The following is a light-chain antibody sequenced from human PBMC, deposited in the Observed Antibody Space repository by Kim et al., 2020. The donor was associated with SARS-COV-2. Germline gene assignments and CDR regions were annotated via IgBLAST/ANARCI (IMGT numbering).Light chain of an antibody. V-gene: IGKV3-20*01. CDR3: QQYGSSLTWT. CDR2: GAS. CDR1: QNISSSY. Sequence: EVVLTQSPGTLSLSPGERATFSCRASQNISSSYLAWYRQNPGQAPRLLIYGASSRATGIPDRFSGSGSGTDFTLTISRLEPEDFAVYYCQQYGSSLTWTFGQGTKVDIK. J-gene: IGKJ1*01.